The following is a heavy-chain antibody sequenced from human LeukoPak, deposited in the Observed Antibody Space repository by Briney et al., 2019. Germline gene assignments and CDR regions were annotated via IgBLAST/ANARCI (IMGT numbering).Heavy chain of an antibody. CDR2: ISGSGGST. V-gene: IGHV3-23*01. CDR3: AKDRRVVAAKYYYYYYGMDV. D-gene: IGHD1-26*01. CDR1: GFTFSSYD. J-gene: IGHJ6*02. Sequence: AGGSLRLSCAVSGFTFSSYDMSWVRQAPGKGLEWVSAISGSGGSTYYADSVKGRFTISRDNSKNTLYLQMNSLRAEDTAVYYCAKDRRVVAAKYYYYYYGMDVWGQGTTVTVSS.